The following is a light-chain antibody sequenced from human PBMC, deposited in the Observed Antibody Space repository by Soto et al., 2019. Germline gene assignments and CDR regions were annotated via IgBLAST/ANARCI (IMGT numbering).Light chain of an antibody. CDR1: QSVSNN. V-gene: IGKV3D-15*01. Sequence: EIVLTQSPGTLSLSPWERATLSCRASQSVSNNYLAWYQQKPGQAPRLLIYDASNRATGVPARFSGSGSGTQFTLIISRLQSEDSAVYFCQQNNRWPHITFGQGTRLEIK. J-gene: IGKJ5*01. CDR3: QQNNRWPHIT. CDR2: DAS.